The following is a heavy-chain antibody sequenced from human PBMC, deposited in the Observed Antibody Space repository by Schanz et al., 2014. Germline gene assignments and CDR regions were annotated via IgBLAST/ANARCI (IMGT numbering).Heavy chain of an antibody. D-gene: IGHD1-1*01. CDR2: ISDSGDLT. CDR1: RFTFSSYA. CDR3: ARDGIAATTDFEY. Sequence: EVQLLESGGGLVQPGGSLRLSCAASRFTFSSYAMSWVRQAPGKGLEWVSAISDSGDLTYYADSVKGRFTISRDNAKYTLYLQMNSLRAEDTAVYYCARDGIAATTDFEYWGQGVLVTVSS. J-gene: IGHJ4*02. V-gene: IGHV3-23*01.